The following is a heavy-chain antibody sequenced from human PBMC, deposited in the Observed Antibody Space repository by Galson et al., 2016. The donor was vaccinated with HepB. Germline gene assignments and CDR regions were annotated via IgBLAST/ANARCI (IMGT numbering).Heavy chain of an antibody. V-gene: IGHV2-5*02. J-gene: IGHJ4*02. CDR3: AHRPVAVVGNPPPKFFDN. CDR1: GLSLSTSGVG. Sequence: PALVKPTQSVTLTCTLSGLSLSTSGVGVGWIRQPPGKALEGLALIYWDDDKRYSPSLKRRLTITKDTSENHVVLTMTNMDPADTATYFCAHRPVAVVGNPPPKFFDNWGQGILVAVSS. CDR2: IYWDDDK. D-gene: IGHD6-13*01.